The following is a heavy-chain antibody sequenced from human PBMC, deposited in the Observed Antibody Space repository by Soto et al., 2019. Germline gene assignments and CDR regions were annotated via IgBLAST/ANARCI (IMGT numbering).Heavy chain of an antibody. Sequence: GQGREWMGIVNPGDGSTRYAQMFQDRVTMMRDTSTSTIYMELSSLRSEDTAVYYCARSYVQNRPIDYWGQGTLVTVSS. CDR2: VNPGDGST. V-gene: IGHV1-46*01. CDR3: ARSYVQNRPIDY. D-gene: IGHD3-10*02. J-gene: IGHJ4*02.